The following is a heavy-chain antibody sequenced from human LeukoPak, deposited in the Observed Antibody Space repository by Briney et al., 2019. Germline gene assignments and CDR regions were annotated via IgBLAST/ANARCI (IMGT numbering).Heavy chain of an antibody. V-gene: IGHV4-61*05. CDR1: GGSIRSSSYY. CDR2: IYYSGST. Sequence: PSETLSLTCTVSGGSIRSSSYYWGWIRQPPGKGLEWIGYIYYSGSTNYNPSLKSRVTISVDTSKNQFSLKLSSVTAADTAVHYCARLGYSGSSLDDYWGQGTLVTVSS. D-gene: IGHD1-26*01. CDR3: ARLGYSGSSLDDY. J-gene: IGHJ4*02.